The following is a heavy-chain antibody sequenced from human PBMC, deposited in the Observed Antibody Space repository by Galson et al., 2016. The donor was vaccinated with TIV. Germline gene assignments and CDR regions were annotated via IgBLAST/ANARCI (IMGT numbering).Heavy chain of an antibody. CDR1: GFSLSTSGMC. Sequence: PALVKPTQTLTLTCTSSGFSLSTSGMCVTWIRQPPGKALEWLARIDWDDDTYYSTSLKTRLTISKDTSKNQVVLTMTNMDPVDTATYYCARTLYSESSGWYPDYWGQGTLVTVSS. CDR3: ARTLYSESSGWYPDY. J-gene: IGHJ4*02. D-gene: IGHD3-22*01. V-gene: IGHV2-70*11. CDR2: IDWDDDT.